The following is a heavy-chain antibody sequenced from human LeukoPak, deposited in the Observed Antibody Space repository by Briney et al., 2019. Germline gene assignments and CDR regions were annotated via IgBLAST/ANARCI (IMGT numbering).Heavy chain of an antibody. CDR1: GFTFSSSA. V-gene: IGHV3-23*01. CDR3: ARGGEYRGFGDY. CDR2: ISNNGGYT. D-gene: IGHD5-18*01. J-gene: IGHJ4*02. Sequence: PGGSLRLSCAASGFTFSSSAMSWVRQAPGKGLEWVSAISNNGGYTYYADSVKGRFTISRDNSKNTLYLQMNSLRAEDTAVYYCARGGEYRGFGDYWGQGTLVTVSS.